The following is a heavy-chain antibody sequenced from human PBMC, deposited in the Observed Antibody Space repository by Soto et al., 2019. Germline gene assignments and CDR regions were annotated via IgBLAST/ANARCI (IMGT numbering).Heavy chain of an antibody. CDR3: ARDPDSNDI. J-gene: IGHJ3*02. D-gene: IGHD6-13*01. Sequence: QVQLVESGGGVVQPGRSLRLSCAASGFTFSSYGMHWVRQAPGKGLEWVAVIWYDGSNKYYADSVKGRFTISRDNSKNTLDLQMNSLRAEDTAVYYCARDPDSNDIWGQGTMVTVSS. CDR1: GFTFSSYG. V-gene: IGHV3-33*01. CDR2: IWYDGSNK.